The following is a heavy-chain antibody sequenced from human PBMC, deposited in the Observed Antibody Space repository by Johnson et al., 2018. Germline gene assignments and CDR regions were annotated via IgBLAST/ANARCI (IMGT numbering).Heavy chain of an antibody. CDR1: GFTFSTYS. Sequence: QVQLVESGGGVVQPGMSLRLSCAASGFTFSTYSIHWVRQATDKGLEWVSVISYDGYSRYYADSVKGRFTISRDNSKNTLYLQMNSLRAEDTAVYFCARDKWDLTNDAFDIWGQGTMVIVSS. CDR2: ISYDGYSR. CDR3: ARDKWDLTNDAFDI. D-gene: IGHD1-26*01. V-gene: IGHV3-30*03. J-gene: IGHJ3*02.